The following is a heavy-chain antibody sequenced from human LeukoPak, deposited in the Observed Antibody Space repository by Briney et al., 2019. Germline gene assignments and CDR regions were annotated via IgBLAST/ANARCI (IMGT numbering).Heavy chain of an antibody. V-gene: IGHV4-34*01. CDR1: GGSFSGYY. CDR2: INHSGST. Sequence: SETLSLTCAVYGGSFSGYYWSWIRQPPGKGLEWIGEINHSGSTNYNPSLKSRVTISVDTSKNQFSLKLSSVTAADTAVYYCARGKYNWNDGGWFDPWGQGTLVTVSS. D-gene: IGHD1-1*01. J-gene: IGHJ5*02. CDR3: ARGKYNWNDGGWFDP.